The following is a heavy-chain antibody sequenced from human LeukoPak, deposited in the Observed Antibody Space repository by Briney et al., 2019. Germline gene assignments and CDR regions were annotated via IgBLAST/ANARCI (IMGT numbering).Heavy chain of an antibody. J-gene: IGHJ3*02. V-gene: IGHV3-23*01. CDR3: AKDFETAQARVYDSSGYAFDI. D-gene: IGHD3-22*01. Sequence: GGSLRLSCAASGFTFSSYTMSWVRQAPGKGLQWVSAISGSGGSTYYADSVKGRFTISRDNSKNTLYLQMNSLRAEDTAVYYCAKDFETAQARVYDSSGYAFDIWGQGTMVTVSS. CDR1: GFTFSSYT. CDR2: ISGSGGST.